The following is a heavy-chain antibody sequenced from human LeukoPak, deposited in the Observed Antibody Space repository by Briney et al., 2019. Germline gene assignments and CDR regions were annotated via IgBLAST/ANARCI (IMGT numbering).Heavy chain of an antibody. D-gene: IGHD6-6*01. Sequence: GEPLKISCKGSGYSFTSFWSAWVRQMPGKGLDWMGIIYPGDSDTRYSPSFQGQVTISADKSISTAYLQWSSLKASDTAMYYCARSEYSSSSHTRYDYYYYMDVWGKGTTVTVSS. CDR1: GYSFTSFW. CDR3: ARSEYSSSSHTRYDYYYYMDV. J-gene: IGHJ6*03. CDR2: IYPGDSDT. V-gene: IGHV5-51*01.